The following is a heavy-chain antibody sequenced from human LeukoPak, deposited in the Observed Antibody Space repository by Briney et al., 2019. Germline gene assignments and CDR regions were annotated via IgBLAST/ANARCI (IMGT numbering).Heavy chain of an antibody. Sequence: SETLSLTCTVSGGSISSSNYYWNWIRQPAGKGLEWIGRIYTSGSTNYNPSLKSRVTISVDTSKNQFSLKLSSVTAADTAVYYCVKGRDTGMDWGQGTLVTVSS. J-gene: IGHJ4*02. V-gene: IGHV4-61*02. CDR3: VKGRDTGMD. CDR2: IYTSGST. CDR1: GGSISSSNYY. D-gene: IGHD5-18*01.